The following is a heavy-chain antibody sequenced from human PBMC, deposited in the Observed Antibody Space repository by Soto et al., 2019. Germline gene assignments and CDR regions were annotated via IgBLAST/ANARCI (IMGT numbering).Heavy chain of an antibody. CDR3: AREKEYCSGGSCQIYGMDV. V-gene: IGHV4-31*03. D-gene: IGHD2-15*01. Sequence: KTSETLSLTCTVSGGSISSGGYYWSWIRQHPGKGLEWIGYIYYSGSTYYNPSLKSRVTISVDTSKNQFSLKLSSVTAADTAVYYCAREKEYCSGGSCQIYGMDVWGQGTTVTVSS. J-gene: IGHJ6*02. CDR2: IYYSGST. CDR1: GGSISSGGYY.